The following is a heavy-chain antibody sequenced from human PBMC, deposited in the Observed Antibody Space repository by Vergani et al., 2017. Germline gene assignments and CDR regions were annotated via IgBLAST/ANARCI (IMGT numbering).Heavy chain of an antibody. Sequence: QVQLVQSGAEVKKPGASVKVSCKASGYTFTGYYMHWVRQAPGQGLEWMGWINPNSGGTNYAQKFQGRVTMTRYTSISTAYMELSRLRSDDTAVYYCARADAQQLPLFPRDYWGQGTLVTVSS. J-gene: IGHJ4*02. CDR2: INPNSGGT. CDR3: ARADAQQLPLFPRDY. D-gene: IGHD6-13*01. V-gene: IGHV1-2*02. CDR1: GYTFTGYY.